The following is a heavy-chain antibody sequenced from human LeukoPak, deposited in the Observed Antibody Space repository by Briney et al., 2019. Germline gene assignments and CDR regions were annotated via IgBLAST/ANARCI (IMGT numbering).Heavy chain of an antibody. D-gene: IGHD6-19*01. J-gene: IGHJ4*02. CDR2: INHSGST. Sequence: YXSWIRQPPGKGLEWIGEINHSGSTNYNPSLKSRVTISVDTSKNQFPLKLSSVTAADTAVYYCARESSGWYRVWELDYWGQGTLVTVSS. CDR3: ARESSGWYRVWELDY. CDR1: Y. V-gene: IGHV4-34*01.